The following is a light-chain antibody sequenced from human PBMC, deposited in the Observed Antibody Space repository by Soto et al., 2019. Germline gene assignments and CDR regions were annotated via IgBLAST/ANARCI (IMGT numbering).Light chain of an antibody. V-gene: IGLV2-11*01. CDR1: SSDVGGYSY. CDR2: DVS. Sequence: QSALTQPRSVSGSPGQSVTISCTGTSSDVGGYSYVSWYQQHPGKVPKLMIYDVSKRPSGVPDRFSGSKSGNTASLTISGLQAEDEADYYCCSYAGSYTLYVFGTGTKVTVL. J-gene: IGLJ1*01. CDR3: CSYAGSYTLYV.